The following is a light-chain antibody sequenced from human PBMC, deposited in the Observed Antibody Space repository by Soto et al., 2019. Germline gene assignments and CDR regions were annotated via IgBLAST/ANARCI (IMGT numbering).Light chain of an antibody. CDR3: SSYAGSNNFVV. V-gene: IGLV2-8*01. CDR2: EVT. Sequence: QSALTQPPSASGSPGQSVTISCTGTSSDVGGYNYVSWYQQYSGKAPKLMIYEVTKRPSGVPDRFSGSKSGNTASLTVSGLQADDEAEYYCSSYAGSNNFVVFGGGTKLTVL. CDR1: SSDVGGYNY. J-gene: IGLJ2*01.